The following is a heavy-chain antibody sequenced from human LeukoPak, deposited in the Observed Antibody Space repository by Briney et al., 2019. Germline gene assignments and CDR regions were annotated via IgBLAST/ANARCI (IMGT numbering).Heavy chain of an antibody. Sequence: PSETLSLTCSVSGYPISSGYYWGWIRQPPGKGLEWIGSIYHSGSTYYNPSLKSRVTLSVDTSKNQFSLKLNSVTAADTAVYYCARQRGRNWFDPWGQGTLVTVSS. CDR3: ARQRGRNWFDP. D-gene: IGHD3-16*01. CDR1: GYPISSGYY. V-gene: IGHV4-38-2*01. CDR2: IYHSGST. J-gene: IGHJ5*02.